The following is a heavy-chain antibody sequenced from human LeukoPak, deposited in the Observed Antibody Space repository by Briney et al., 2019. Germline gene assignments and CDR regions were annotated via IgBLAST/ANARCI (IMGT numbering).Heavy chain of an antibody. CDR2: IRSKIYSGAT. V-gene: IGHV3-49*03. Sequence: GGSLRLSCTTSGFTFGDYGMSWFHQAPGKGLEWVSFIRSKIYSGATDYAASVRGRFVISRDDSESIAYLQMNSLKTEDTGVYYCTRNPHPHCSGAPCPCDPWGQGTLVTVPS. J-gene: IGHJ5*02. CDR3: TRNPHPHCSGAPCPCDP. D-gene: IGHD2-15*01. CDR1: GFTFGDYG.